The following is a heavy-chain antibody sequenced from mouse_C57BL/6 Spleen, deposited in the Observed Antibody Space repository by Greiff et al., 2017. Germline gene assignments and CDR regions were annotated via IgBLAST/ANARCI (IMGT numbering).Heavy chain of an antibody. V-gene: IGHV5-6*01. D-gene: IGHD4-1*01. CDR3: ARHAWGYAMDY. J-gene: IGHJ4*01. CDR2: ISSGGSYT. Sequence: EVMLVESGGDLVKPGGSLKLSCAASGFTFSSYGMSWVRQTPYKRLEWVATISSGGSYTYYPDSVKGRFAISRDNAKNTLYLQMSSLKSEDTAMYDGARHAWGYAMDYWGQGTSVTVSS. CDR1: GFTFSSYG.